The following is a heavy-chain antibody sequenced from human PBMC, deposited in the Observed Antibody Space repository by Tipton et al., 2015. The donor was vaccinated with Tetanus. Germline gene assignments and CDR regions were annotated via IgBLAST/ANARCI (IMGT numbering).Heavy chain of an antibody. J-gene: IGHJ4*02. V-gene: IGHV4-4*07. CDR1: DVSISDYY. Sequence: TLSLTCTVSDVSISDYYWTWIRQPAGKGLEWIGHIYSGGGTYYNPSLKSRVTISVDTSKNQFSLRLSSVTAADTAVYYCARDQARGARGWNYFAYWGQGTLVTVSS. CDR2: IYSGGGT. CDR3: ARDQARGARGWNYFAY. D-gene: IGHD1-26*01.